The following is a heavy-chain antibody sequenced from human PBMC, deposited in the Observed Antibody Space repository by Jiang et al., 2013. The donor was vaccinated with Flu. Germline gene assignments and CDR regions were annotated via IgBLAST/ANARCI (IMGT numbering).Heavy chain of an antibody. CDR2: LNPNSGST. J-gene: IGHJ4*02. CDR3: ARVPSGYSSGWYADF. Sequence: SCRSSGGSFNSYTINWVRQAAGQGLEWMGWLNPNSGSTGYVQQFQGRVTMTRNTAISTAYMELSSLKFEDTAVYYCARVPSGYSSGWYADFWGQGTLVTVSS. D-gene: IGHD6-19*01. CDR1: GGSFNSYT. V-gene: IGHV1-8*02.